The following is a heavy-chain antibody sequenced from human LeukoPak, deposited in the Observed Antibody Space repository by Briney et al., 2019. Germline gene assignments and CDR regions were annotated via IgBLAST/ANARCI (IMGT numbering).Heavy chain of an antibody. Sequence: SVKVSCKASGGTFSSYAISWVRQAPGQGLEWMGGIIPIFGTANYAQKFQGRVTITADKSTSTAYMGLSSLRSEDTAVYYCARACGWYRNGYFDYWGQGTLVTVSS. V-gene: IGHV1-69*06. CDR1: GGTFSSYA. J-gene: IGHJ4*02. D-gene: IGHD6-19*01. CDR3: ARACGWYRNGYFDY. CDR2: IIPIFGTA.